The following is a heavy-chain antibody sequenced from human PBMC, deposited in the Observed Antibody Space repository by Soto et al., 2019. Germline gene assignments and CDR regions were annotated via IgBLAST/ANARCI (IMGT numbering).Heavy chain of an antibody. D-gene: IGHD4-17*01. J-gene: IGHJ4*02. Sequence: QVQLVQSGAEVKKPGSSVKVSCKASGGTFSSYTISWVRQAPGQGLEWMGRIIPILGIANYAQKFQGRVTITADKSTSTAYMELSSLRSEDTAVYYCARGNPHPHYGDLFDYWGQGTLVTVSS. CDR3: ARGNPHPHYGDLFDY. CDR1: GGTFSSYT. V-gene: IGHV1-69*02. CDR2: IIPILGIA.